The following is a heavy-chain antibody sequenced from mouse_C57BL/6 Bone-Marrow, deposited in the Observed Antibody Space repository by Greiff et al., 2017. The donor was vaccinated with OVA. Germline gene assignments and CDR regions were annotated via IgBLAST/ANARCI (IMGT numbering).Heavy chain of an antibody. Sequence: VQLQQPGAELVMPGASVKLSCKASGYTFTSYWMHWVKQRPGQGLEWIGEIDPSDSYTNYNQKFKGKSTLTVDKSSSTAYMPLSSLTSEDSAVYYCARGGYYRAWFAYWGQGTLVTVSA. V-gene: IGHV1-69*01. J-gene: IGHJ3*01. CDR3: ARGGYYRAWFAY. CDR2: IDPSDSYT. D-gene: IGHD2-3*01. CDR1: GYTFTSYW.